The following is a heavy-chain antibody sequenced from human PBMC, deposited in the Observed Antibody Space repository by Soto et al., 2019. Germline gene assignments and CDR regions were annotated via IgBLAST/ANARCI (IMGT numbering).Heavy chain of an antibody. Sequence: QEQLVESGGGVVQPGRSLRLSCAASGFTFSSYGMHWVRQVPGEGLEWVAVIWYDGSNKYYADSVKGRFTISRDNSKDTLYVEMNSRRAGDTAVYYCARGGGYYGAGSYFAPWGQGSLVTVPS. CDR1: GFTFSSYG. CDR2: IWYDGSNK. D-gene: IGHD3-10*01. V-gene: IGHV3-33*01. CDR3: ARGGGYYGAGSYFAP. J-gene: IGHJ5*02.